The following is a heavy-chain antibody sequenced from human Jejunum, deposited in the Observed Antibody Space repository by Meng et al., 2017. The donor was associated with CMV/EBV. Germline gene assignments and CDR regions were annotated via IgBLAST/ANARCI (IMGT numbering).Heavy chain of an antibody. CDR3: AKVGSRYYFDS. D-gene: IGHD3-10*01. CDR2: ISSSGSTI. V-gene: IGHV3-11*04. Sequence: AASGFTFSDYYLSWIRQAPGKGLEWVSYISSSGSTIYYADSVKGRFTISRDNAKNSLYLQMHSLRVEDTATYFCAKVGSRYYFDSWGQGALVTVSS. J-gene: IGHJ4*02. CDR1: GFTFSDYY.